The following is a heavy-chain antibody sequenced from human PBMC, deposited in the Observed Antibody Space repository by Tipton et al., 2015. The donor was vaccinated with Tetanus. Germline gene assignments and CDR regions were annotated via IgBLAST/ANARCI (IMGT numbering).Heavy chain of an antibody. CDR2: INHSGST. Sequence: TLSLTCAVYGGSFSGYYWSWIRQPPGKGLEWIGEINHSGSTNYNPSLKSRVTISVDTSKNQFSLKLSSVTAADTAVYYCARTRYCSGGSCYRDYFDYWGQGTLVTVSS. CDR1: GGSFSGYY. CDR3: ARTRYCSGGSCYRDYFDY. V-gene: IGHV4-34*01. D-gene: IGHD2-15*01. J-gene: IGHJ4*02.